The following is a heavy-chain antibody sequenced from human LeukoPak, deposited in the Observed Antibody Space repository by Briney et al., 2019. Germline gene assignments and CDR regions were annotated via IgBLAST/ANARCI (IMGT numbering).Heavy chain of an antibody. Sequence: GGSLRLSCAASGFTFSSYAMHWVRQAPGKGLEWVAVISYDGSNKYYADSVKGRFTISRDNSKNTLYLQMNSLRAEDTAVYYCARAWHGEWELRHRYFDYWGQGTLVTVSS. J-gene: IGHJ4*02. V-gene: IGHV3-30*04. CDR1: GFTFSSYA. D-gene: IGHD1-26*01. CDR2: ISYDGSNK. CDR3: ARAWHGEWELRHRYFDY.